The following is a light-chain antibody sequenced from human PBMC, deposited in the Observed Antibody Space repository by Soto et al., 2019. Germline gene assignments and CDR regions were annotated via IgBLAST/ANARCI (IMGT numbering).Light chain of an antibody. J-gene: IGLJ1*01. V-gene: IGLV1-44*01. CDR1: RINT. CDR3: STWDDSLNGYV. CDR2: SNN. Sequence: QSVLTQTPSASGTPGQRVSISCSGVRINTVHWYQQRPGTAPKRLIHSNNQRPSGVPDRFSGSKSGTAASLAISGLQSEDEADYYCSTWDDSLNGYVFGTGTKVTVL.